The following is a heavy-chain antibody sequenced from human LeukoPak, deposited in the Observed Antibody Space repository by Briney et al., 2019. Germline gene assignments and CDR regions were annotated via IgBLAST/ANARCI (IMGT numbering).Heavy chain of an antibody. J-gene: IGHJ6*03. D-gene: IGHD2-15*01. V-gene: IGHV1-69*06. CDR3: TYFSRGNYYYSMDV. CDR1: GGTFSSYA. Sequence: SVKVSCKASGGTFSSYAISWVRQASGQGLEWMGGIIPIFGTANYAQKFQGRVTITADKSTSTAYMELSSLRSEDTAVYYCTYFSRGNYYYSMDVCGKGTTVTVSS. CDR2: IIPIFGTA.